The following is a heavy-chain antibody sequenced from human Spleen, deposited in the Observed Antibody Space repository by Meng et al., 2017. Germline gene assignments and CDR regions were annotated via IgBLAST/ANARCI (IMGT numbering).Heavy chain of an antibody. CDR2: IIPNSGST. CDR3: ATSGWELPRTLLDL. D-gene: IGHD1-26*01. CDR1: GYTFISYA. Sequence: QVQLVPSGAVVKKPGASVKVSCKASGYTFISYAISWVRQAPGQGLEWMGGIIPNSGSTLYAQKFQGRVTMTRDTSISTAYMELSRLTSDDTAVYYCATSGWELPRTLLDLGGRGTLVTVSS. J-gene: IGHJ2*01. V-gene: IGHV1-2*02.